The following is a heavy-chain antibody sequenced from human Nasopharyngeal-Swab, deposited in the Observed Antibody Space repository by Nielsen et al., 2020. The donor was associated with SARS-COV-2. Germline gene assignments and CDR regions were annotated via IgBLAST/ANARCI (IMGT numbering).Heavy chain of an antibody. CDR3: ARGCVLTGPSCYYYGMDV. V-gene: IGHV3-73*01. CDR2: IRSKGNSYAT. D-gene: IGHD3-9*01. CDR1: GFIFSDSA. J-gene: IGHJ6*02. Sequence: GESLKISCAASGFIFSDSAIHWVRQASGKGLEWVGRIRSKGNSYATAYAASVKGRFTISRDDSKNTAYLQMNSLRAEDTAVYYCARGCVLTGPSCYYYGMDVWGQGTTVTVSS.